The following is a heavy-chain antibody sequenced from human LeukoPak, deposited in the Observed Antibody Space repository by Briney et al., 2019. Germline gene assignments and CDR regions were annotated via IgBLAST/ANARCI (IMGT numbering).Heavy chain of an antibody. V-gene: IGHV4-34*01. J-gene: IGHJ4*02. CDR2: INHSGST. CDR3: ARGLRVTMVRGVPGVHLYFDY. D-gene: IGHD3-10*01. CDR1: GGSFSGYY. Sequence: SETLSLTCAVYGGSFSGYYWSWIRQPPGKGLEWIGEINHSGSTNYNPSLKSRVTISVDTSQNQFSLKLSSVTAADTAVYYCARGLRVTMVRGVPGVHLYFDYWGQGTLVTVSS.